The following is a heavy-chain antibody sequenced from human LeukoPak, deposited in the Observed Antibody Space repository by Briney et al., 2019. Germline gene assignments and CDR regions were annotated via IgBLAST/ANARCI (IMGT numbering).Heavy chain of an antibody. CDR3: AKGPLWYQLLPFDY. Sequence: GGSLRLSCAASGLTFSSYGMHWVRQAPGKGLEWEAVISYDGSNKYYADSVKGRFTISRGNSKNTLYLQMNSLRAEDTAVYYCAKGPLWYQLLPFDYWGQGTLVTVSS. J-gene: IGHJ4*02. CDR2: ISYDGSNK. D-gene: IGHD2-2*01. CDR1: GLTFSSYG. V-gene: IGHV3-30*18.